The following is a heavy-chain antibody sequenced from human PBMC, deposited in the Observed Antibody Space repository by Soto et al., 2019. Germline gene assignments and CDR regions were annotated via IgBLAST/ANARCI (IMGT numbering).Heavy chain of an antibody. V-gene: IGHV3-30-3*01. Sequence: QVQLVESGGGVVQPGRSLRLSCAASGFTFSSYAMHWVRQAPGKGLEWVAVISYDGSNKYYADSVKGRFTISRDNSKNTLYLQMNSLRAEDTAVYYCARGGSGRRDGYRDAFDIWGHGTMVTVSS. D-gene: IGHD3-10*01. CDR2: ISYDGSNK. CDR3: ARGGSGRRDGYRDAFDI. CDR1: GFTFSSYA. J-gene: IGHJ3*02.